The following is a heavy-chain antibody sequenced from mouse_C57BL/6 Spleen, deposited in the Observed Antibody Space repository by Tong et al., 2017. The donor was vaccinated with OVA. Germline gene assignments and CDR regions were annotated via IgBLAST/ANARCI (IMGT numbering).Heavy chain of an antibody. CDR1: EYEFPSHD. CDR2: INSDGGST. V-gene: IGHV5-2*01. D-gene: IGHD2-1*01. J-gene: IGHJ1*01. CDR3: ARPGNYWYFDV. Sequence: EVQLQESWGGLVQPGESLKLSCESNEYEFPSHDMSWVRKTPEKRLELVAAINSDGGSTYYPDTMERRFIISRDNTKKTLYLQMSSLRSEDTAMYYCARPGNYWYFDVWGAGTTVTVSS.